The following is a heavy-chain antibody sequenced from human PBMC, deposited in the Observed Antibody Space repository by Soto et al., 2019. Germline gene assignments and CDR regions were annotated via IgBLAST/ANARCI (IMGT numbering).Heavy chain of an antibody. Sequence: GGSLRLSCAASGFTFSSYAMSWVRQAPGKGLEWVSAISGSGGSTYYADSVKGRFTISRDNSKNTLYLQMNSLRAEDTAVYYCAEVRRGSTSGFDYWGQGTLVTVSS. V-gene: IGHV3-23*01. CDR2: ISGSGGST. CDR1: GFTFSSYA. D-gene: IGHD2-2*01. J-gene: IGHJ4*02. CDR3: AEVRRGSTSGFDY.